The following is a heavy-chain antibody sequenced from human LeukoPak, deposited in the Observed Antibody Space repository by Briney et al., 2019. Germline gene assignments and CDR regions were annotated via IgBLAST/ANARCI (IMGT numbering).Heavy chain of an antibody. D-gene: IGHD3-10*01. V-gene: IGHV3-23*01. J-gene: IGHJ4*02. Sequence: GGSLRLSCAASEFTFSSYAMSWVRQAPGKGLEWVSSISGSGGSTYYADSVKGRFTISRDNAKSSMYLQMNSLRVEDTAVYYCRFGSGRYSFDYWGQGTLVTVSA. CDR1: EFTFSSYA. CDR3: RFGSGRYSFDY. CDR2: ISGSGGST.